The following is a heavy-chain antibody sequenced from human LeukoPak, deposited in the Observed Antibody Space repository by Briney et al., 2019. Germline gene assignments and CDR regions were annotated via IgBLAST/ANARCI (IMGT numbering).Heavy chain of an antibody. CDR3: ARVAAADGNFDY. V-gene: IGHV4-59*01. CDR1: GGSFSGYY. D-gene: IGHD6-13*01. Sequence: SETLSLTCAVYGGSFSGYYWSWIRQPPGKGLEWIGYIYYSGSTNYNPSLKSRVTISVDTSKNQFSLKLSSVTAADTAVYYCARVAAADGNFDYWGQGTLVTVSS. J-gene: IGHJ4*02. CDR2: IYYSGST.